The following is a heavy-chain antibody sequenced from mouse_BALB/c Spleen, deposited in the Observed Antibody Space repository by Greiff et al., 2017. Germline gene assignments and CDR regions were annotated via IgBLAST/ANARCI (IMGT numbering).Heavy chain of an antibody. Sequence: VQLQQSGAELMKPGASVKISCKATGYTFSSYWIEWVKQRPGHGLEWIGEILPGSGSTNYNEKFKGKATFTADTSSNTAYMQLSSLTSEDSAVYYCARCPITTATVDYWGQGTTLTVSS. CDR2: ILPGSGST. J-gene: IGHJ2*01. CDR1: GYTFSSYW. D-gene: IGHD1-2*01. CDR3: ARCPITTATVDY. V-gene: IGHV1-9*01.